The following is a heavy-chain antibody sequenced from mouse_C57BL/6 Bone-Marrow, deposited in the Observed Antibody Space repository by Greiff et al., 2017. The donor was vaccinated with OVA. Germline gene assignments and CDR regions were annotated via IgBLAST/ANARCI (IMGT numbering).Heavy chain of an antibody. J-gene: IGHJ4*01. CDR1: EYEFPSHD. D-gene: IGHD2-10*02. CDR2: INSDGGST. V-gene: IGHV5-2*01. Sequence: EVKLVESGGGLVQPGESLKLSCESNEYEFPSHDMSWVRKTPEKRLELVAAINSDGGSTYYPDTMERRFIISRDNTEKTLYLQMSSLRSEDTALYYCARQRYDYYAMDYWGQGTSVTVSS. CDR3: ARQRYDYYAMDY.